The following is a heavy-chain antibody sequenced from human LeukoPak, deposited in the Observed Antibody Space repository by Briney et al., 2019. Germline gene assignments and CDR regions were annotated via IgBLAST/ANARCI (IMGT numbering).Heavy chain of an antibody. Sequence: SETLSLTCAVYGGSFSGYYWSWIRQPPGKGLEWIGEINHSGSTNYNPSLKSRVTISVDTSKNQFSLKLSSVTAADTAVYYCARGRVRSFGVVIPLFDYWGQGTLVTVSS. V-gene: IGHV4-34*01. D-gene: IGHD3-3*01. CDR3: ARGRVRSFGVVIPLFDY. CDR2: INHSGST. J-gene: IGHJ4*02. CDR1: GGSFSGYY.